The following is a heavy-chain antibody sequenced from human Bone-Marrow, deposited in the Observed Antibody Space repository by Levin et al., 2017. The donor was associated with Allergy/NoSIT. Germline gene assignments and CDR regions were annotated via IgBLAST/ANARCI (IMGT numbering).Heavy chain of an antibody. V-gene: IGHV1-3*01. Sequence: GESLKISCKASGYTFTTFALHWVRQAPGQRPEWMGCINADTGDTKYSQKFQGRVTFTRDTSATTAFMDLSGLTSEDTAVYYCARATKAWVQPWPFDYWGQGTPVTVSS. CDR2: INADTGDT. D-gene: IGHD5-18*01. J-gene: IGHJ4*02. CDR3: ARATKAWVQPWPFDY. CDR1: GYTFTTFA.